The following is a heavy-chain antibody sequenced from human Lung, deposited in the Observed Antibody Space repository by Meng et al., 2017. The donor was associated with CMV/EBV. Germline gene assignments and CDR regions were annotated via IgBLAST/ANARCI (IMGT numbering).Heavy chain of an antibody. J-gene: IGHJ4*02. CDR1: GYRFTDHY. CDR2: IYPNSSGT. V-gene: IGHV1-2*02. Sequence: ASVXVSCKASGYRFTDHYFHWVRQAPGQGLEWMGWIYPNSSGTHYAQKFQGRLTVTRDTSISTGYMELSSLGSDDTAVYYCARDNDWGPDYWGQGPLVTVSS. D-gene: IGHD7-27*01. CDR3: ARDNDWGPDY.